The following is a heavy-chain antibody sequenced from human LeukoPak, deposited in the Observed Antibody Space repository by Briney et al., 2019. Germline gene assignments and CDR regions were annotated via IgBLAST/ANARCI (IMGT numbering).Heavy chain of an antibody. Sequence: ASVKVSCKASGYTFTSYGISWVRQAPGQGLEWMGWISAYNGNTNYAQKLQGRVTMTTDTSTSTAYMELRSLRSDDTAVYYCARAWDIVVVPAAVNFDYWGQGTLVTVSS. D-gene: IGHD2-2*01. V-gene: IGHV1-18*01. CDR3: ARAWDIVVVPAAVNFDY. J-gene: IGHJ4*02. CDR1: GYTFTSYG. CDR2: ISAYNGNT.